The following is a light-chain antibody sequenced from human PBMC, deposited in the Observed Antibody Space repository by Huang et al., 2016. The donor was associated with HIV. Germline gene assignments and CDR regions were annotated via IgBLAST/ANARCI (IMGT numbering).Light chain of an antibody. Sequence: EIVLTQSPATLSLSPGERATLSCSASQSVKNFISWHQQKPGQAPRLRIYDASNRSAGIPARFSGSGSGIDFTLTISSLEPEDSAVYYCQQRSNWPHTFGQGTKLEIK. CDR1: QSVKNF. V-gene: IGKV3-11*01. CDR3: QQRSNWPHT. J-gene: IGKJ2*01. CDR2: DAS.